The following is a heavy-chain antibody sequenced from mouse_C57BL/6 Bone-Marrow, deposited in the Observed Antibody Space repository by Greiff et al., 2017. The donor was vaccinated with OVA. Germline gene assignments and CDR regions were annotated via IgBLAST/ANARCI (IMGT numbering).Heavy chain of an antibody. CDR3: ARAPHYYGSSNWYFDV. J-gene: IGHJ1*03. D-gene: IGHD1-1*01. CDR1: GFTFSDYY. Sequence: EVQLVESEGGLVQPGSSLKLSCTASGFTFSDYYMAWVRPVPEKGLEWVANINYDGSSTYYLDSLKSRFIISRDNAKNILYLQMSSLKSEDTATYYCARAPHYYGSSNWYFDVWGTGTTVTVSS. V-gene: IGHV5-16*01. CDR2: INYDGSST.